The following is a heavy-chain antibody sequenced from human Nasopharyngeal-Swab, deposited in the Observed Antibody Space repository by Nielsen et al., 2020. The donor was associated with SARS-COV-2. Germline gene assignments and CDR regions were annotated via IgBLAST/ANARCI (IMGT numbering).Heavy chain of an antibody. V-gene: IGHV4-61*01. CDR1: GGSISSSSYY. CDR2: IYYSGST. J-gene: IGHJ3*02. CDR3: ARGYAFDI. Sequence: GSLRLSCTVSGGSISSSSYYWSWIRQPPGKGLEWIGYIYYSGSTNYNPSLKSRVTISVDTSKNQFSLKLSSVTAADTAVYYCARGYAFDIWGQGTMVTVSS.